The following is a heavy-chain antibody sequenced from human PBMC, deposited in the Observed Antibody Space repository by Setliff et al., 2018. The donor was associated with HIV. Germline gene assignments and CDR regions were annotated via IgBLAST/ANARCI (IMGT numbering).Heavy chain of an antibody. D-gene: IGHD4-17*01. CDR2: INPSGSIT. Sequence: ASVKVSCKASGYIFNSYEMHWVRQAPGQGLEWMGIINPSGSITSYAQKLQGRVTMTRDTATSTVYLELRSLRSEDTAVYYCTREPPRRRGTVTGDYWGQGTLVTVSS. V-gene: IGHV1-46*02. CDR1: GYIFNSYE. J-gene: IGHJ4*02. CDR3: TREPPRRRGTVTGDY.